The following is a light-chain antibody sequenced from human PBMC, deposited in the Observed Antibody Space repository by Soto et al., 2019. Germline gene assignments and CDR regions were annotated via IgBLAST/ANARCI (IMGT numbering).Light chain of an antibody. Sequence: QAVVTQPPSASGTPGQRVTISCSGSTSNIGSNYVYWYQQLPGTAPKLLIYMNNQWPSGVPDRFSGSKSGTSASLAISGLRSEDEADYYCAAWDDSLSGPVFGGGTKVTVL. J-gene: IGLJ2*01. CDR1: TSNIGSNY. V-gene: IGLV1-47*01. CDR2: MNN. CDR3: AAWDDSLSGPV.